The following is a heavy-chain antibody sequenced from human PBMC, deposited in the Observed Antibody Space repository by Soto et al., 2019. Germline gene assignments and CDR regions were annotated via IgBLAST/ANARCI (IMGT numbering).Heavy chain of an antibody. V-gene: IGHV1-3*01. Sequence: ASVKASCKASGYTFTDYAMHWVRQAPGQGLEWMGWINAGNGNTKYSQKFQGRVTITRDTSASTAYMELSSLRSEDTAVCYCARGGSLYWYFDLWGRGTLVTVSS. CDR1: GYTFTDYA. D-gene: IGHD1-26*01. CDR3: ARGGSLYWYFDL. CDR2: INAGNGNT. J-gene: IGHJ2*01.